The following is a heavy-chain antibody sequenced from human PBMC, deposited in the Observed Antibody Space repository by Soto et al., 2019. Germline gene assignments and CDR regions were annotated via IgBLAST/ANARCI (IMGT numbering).Heavy chain of an antibody. CDR1: GFTFSSYA. CDR3: AMTQRFLGWLPDY. Sequence: GGSLRLSCAASGFTFSSYALSWVRQAPGKGLEWVSAISGSGGSTYYADSVKGRFTISRDNSKNTLYLQMNSLRAEDTAVYYCAMTQRFLGWLPDYWGQGTLVTVSS. V-gene: IGHV3-23*01. D-gene: IGHD3-3*01. CDR2: ISGSGGST. J-gene: IGHJ4*02.